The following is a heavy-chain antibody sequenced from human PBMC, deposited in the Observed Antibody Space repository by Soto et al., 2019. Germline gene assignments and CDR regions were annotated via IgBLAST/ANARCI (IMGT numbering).Heavy chain of an antibody. Sequence: HPGRSLRVSCAASGFTFSSYAMSWFRQAPGKGLEWVSAISGSGGSTYYADSVKGRFTISRDNSKNTLYLQMNSLRAEDTAVYYCAKAATPLYNWFDPWGQGTLVTVSS. CDR1: GFTFSSYA. CDR2: ISGSGGST. CDR3: AKAATPLYNWFDP. J-gene: IGHJ5*02. V-gene: IGHV3-23*01.